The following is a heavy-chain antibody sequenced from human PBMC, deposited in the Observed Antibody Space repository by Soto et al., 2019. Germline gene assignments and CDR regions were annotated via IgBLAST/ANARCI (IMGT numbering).Heavy chain of an antibody. V-gene: IGHV1-69*12. J-gene: IGHJ6*02. CDR1: GGTFSTYA. CDR3: ARDEMVVATGSRTWHYYYGMDV. D-gene: IGHD2-15*01. CDR2: IIPIFGTA. Sequence: QVQLVQSGAEVKKPGSSVKVSCKSSGGTFSTYAISWVRQAPGQGLEWMGGIIPIFGTANYAQKLQGRVTITADESTTTAYMEVISLRSEDTAVYYCARDEMVVATGSRTWHYYYGMDVWGQGTTVTVSS.